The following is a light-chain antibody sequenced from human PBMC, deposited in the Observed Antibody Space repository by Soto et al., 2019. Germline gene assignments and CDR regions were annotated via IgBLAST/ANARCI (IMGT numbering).Light chain of an antibody. V-gene: IGKV1-5*03. CDR2: KAS. CDR1: QSITYW. J-gene: IGKJ4*01. CDR3: QQYSRYSIT. Sequence: DIQMTQSPSTLSASVGDRVTITCRASQSITYWLAWYQQKPGKAPTVLIYKASILESGVPSRFSGSGSGTEFTLTICSLQPDDFAPYYCQQYSRYSITFGGGTKVEIK.